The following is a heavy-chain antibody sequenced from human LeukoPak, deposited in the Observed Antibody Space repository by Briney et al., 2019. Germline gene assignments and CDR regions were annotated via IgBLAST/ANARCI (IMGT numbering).Heavy chain of an antibody. CDR2: ISYDGSNK. D-gene: IGHD6-13*01. CDR1: GFTVSSNY. V-gene: IGHV3-30*18. Sequence: GGSLRLSCAASGFTVSSNYMSWVRQAPGKGLEWVAVISYDGSNKYYADSVKGRFTISRDNSKNTLYLQMNSLRAEDTAVYYCAKDPRSRWAAAGRWGIDYWGQGTLVTVSS. CDR3: AKDPRSRWAAAGRWGIDY. J-gene: IGHJ4*02.